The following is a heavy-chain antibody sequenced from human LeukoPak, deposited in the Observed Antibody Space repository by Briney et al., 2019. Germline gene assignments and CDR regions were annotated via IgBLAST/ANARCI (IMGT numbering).Heavy chain of an antibody. CDR1: GFTFSSYS. J-gene: IGHJ4*02. Sequence: GGSLRLSCAASGFTFSSYSMSWVRQAPGKGLEWVSSISSSSSYIYYADSVKGRFTISRDNAKNSLYLQMNSLRAEDTAVYYCASDGAAGSWFFDYWGQGTLVTVSS. CDR3: ASDGAAGSWFFDY. D-gene: IGHD6-13*01. CDR2: ISSSSSYI. V-gene: IGHV3-21*01.